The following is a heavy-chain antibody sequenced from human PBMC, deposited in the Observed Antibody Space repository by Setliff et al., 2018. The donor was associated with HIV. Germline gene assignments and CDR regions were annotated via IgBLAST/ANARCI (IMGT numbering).Heavy chain of an antibody. V-gene: IGHV1-8*02. D-gene: IGHD3-10*01. CDR1: GYNFINND. CDR2: MNPNSGNS. CDR3: ARKHKVSLGRGIVVLWGFDP. J-gene: IGHJ5*02. Sequence: ASVKVSCKASGYNFINNDINWVRQATGQGLEWMGWMNPNSGNSGYAQKFQGRVTMTRSTSFSTAYMELSNLTSEDTAIYYCARKHKVSLGRGIVVLWGFDPWGQGTPVTVSS.